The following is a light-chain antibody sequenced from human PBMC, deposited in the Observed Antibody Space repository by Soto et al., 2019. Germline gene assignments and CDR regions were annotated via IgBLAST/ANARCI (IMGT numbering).Light chain of an antibody. CDR1: QSVNSN. J-gene: IGKJ4*01. Sequence: EIVMTQSPATLSVSPGERATLCCWASQSVNSNLAWYQQKPGQTPRLLIYGASTRATGFPARFSGSGSGTEFTLTISSLQSEDFAIYYCQQYNDWPLTFGGGTKVEIK. CDR3: QQYNDWPLT. CDR2: GAS. V-gene: IGKV3-15*01.